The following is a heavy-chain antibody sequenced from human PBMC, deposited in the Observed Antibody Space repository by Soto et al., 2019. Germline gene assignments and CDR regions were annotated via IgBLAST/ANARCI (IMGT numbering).Heavy chain of an antibody. D-gene: IGHD3-22*01. V-gene: IGHV1-8*01. CDR2: MNPNSGNT. CDR1: GYTFTSYD. CDR3: ARAVHYYYDSSGYYYGVFYFDY. Sequence: QVQLVQSGAEVKKPGASVKVSCKASGYTFTSYDINWVRQATGQGLEWMGWMNPNSGNTGYAQKFQGRVTMTRNTSISTAYMELSSLRSEHTAVYYCARAVHYYYDSSGYYYGVFYFDYWGQGTLVTVSS. J-gene: IGHJ4*02.